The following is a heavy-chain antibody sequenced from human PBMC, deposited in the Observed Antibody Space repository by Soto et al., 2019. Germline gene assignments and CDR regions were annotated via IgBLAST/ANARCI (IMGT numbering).Heavy chain of an antibody. CDR1: GFTFSSYA. V-gene: IGHV3-30-3*01. J-gene: IGHJ2*01. Sequence: QVQLVESGGGVVQPGRSLRLSCAASGFTFSSYAMHWVRQAPGKGLEWVAVISYDGSNKYYADSVKGRFTISRDNSKNTAYLQINSLRAEDTAVYYCARPLWRDDYNWGYFDLWGRGTLVTVSS. CDR2: ISYDGSNK. D-gene: IGHD4-4*01. CDR3: ARPLWRDDYNWGYFDL.